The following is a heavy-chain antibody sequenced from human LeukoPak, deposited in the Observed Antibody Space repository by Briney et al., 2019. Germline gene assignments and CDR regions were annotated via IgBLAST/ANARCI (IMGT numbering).Heavy chain of an antibody. J-gene: IGHJ4*02. D-gene: IGHD3-16*02. V-gene: IGHV4-39*01. CDR2: IYYSGST. CDR3: ARGIMITFGGVIAPFDY. CDR1: GGSISSSSYY. Sequence: SETLSLTCTVSGGSISSSSYYWGWIRQPPGKGLEWIGSIYYSGSTYYNPSLKSRVTISVDTSKNQFSLKLSSVTAADTAVYYCARGIMITFGGVIAPFDYWGQGTLVTVSS.